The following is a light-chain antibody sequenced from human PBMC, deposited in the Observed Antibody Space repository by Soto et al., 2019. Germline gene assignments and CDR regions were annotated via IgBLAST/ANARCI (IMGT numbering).Light chain of an antibody. CDR3: QQTYSTPWT. Sequence: DIPMTQSPSSLSASVGDRVTITCRASQSIGIYLNWYQQKPGNAPKLLIYAASSLQSGVPSRFSGSGSGTDFTLTVRSLQPEDFATYYCQQTYSTPWTFGQGTKVEVK. CDR1: QSIGIY. V-gene: IGKV1-39*01. CDR2: AAS. J-gene: IGKJ1*01.